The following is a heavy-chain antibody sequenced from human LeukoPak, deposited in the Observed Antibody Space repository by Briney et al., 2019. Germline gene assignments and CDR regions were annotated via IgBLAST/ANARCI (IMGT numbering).Heavy chain of an antibody. CDR2: INPNRGGT. V-gene: IGHV1-2*02. Sequence: ASVSVSFTASVYTFTVDHMHWVRQAPGQGHGWMGWINPNRGGTNYAQKFQGRVTITRDTSITTAYMELSRLTSDDTAVYFCARGRGITLFGVVRDYFDFWGQGTLVTVSS. J-gene: IGHJ4*02. CDR3: ARGRGITLFGVVRDYFDF. CDR1: VYTFTVDH. D-gene: IGHD3-3*01.